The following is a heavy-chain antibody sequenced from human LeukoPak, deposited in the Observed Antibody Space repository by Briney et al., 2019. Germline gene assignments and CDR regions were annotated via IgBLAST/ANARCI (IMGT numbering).Heavy chain of an antibody. CDR3: ALLGVASDFDY. J-gene: IGHJ4*02. V-gene: IGHV3-48*03. D-gene: IGHD6-19*01. Sequence: PGRSLRLSCAVSGFPFSFYEINGVPHAPGEGVEWVSNSGSNGRTRYYADSVKGRFSISRDNAKNSLYLQMSSLRVEDTGVYYCALLGVASDFDYWGQGALVTVST. CDR2: SGSNGRTR. CDR1: GFPFSFYE.